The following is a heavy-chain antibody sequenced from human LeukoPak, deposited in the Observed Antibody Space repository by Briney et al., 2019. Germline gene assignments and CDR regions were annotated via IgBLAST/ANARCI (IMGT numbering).Heavy chain of an antibody. Sequence: GGSLRLSCAASGFTLSSYAMHWVRQAPGRGLEYVSAINSNGGSTYYANSVKGRFTISRDNSKNTLYLQMGSLRAEDLALYYCARDFADASGNYCLDYWGQGTLVTVSS. V-gene: IGHV3-64*01. CDR1: GFTLSSYA. CDR2: INSNGGST. D-gene: IGHD3-10*01. CDR3: ARDFADASGNYCLDY. J-gene: IGHJ4*02.